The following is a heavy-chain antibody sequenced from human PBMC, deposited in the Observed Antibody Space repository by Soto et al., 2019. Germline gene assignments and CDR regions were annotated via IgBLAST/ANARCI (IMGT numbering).Heavy chain of an antibody. CDR1: GGSISSGGYS. D-gene: IGHD1-26*01. J-gene: IGHJ4*02. CDR2: IYYSGST. CDR3: ATEGGPGATTKSLDY. V-gene: IGHV4-30-4*07. Sequence: SETLSLTCAVSGGSISSGGYSWSWIRQPPGKGLEWIGYIYYSGSTYYNPSLKSRVTISVDTSKNQFSLKLSSVTAADTAVYYCATEGGPGATTKSLDYWGQGTLVTV.